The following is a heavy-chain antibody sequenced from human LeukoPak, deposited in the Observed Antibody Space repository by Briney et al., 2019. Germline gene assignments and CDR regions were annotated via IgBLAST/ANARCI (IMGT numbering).Heavy chain of an antibody. D-gene: IGHD7-27*01. CDR3: ARDHNWGPDY. CDR1: GFTFTGHY. J-gene: IGHJ4*02. Sequence: ASVKVSCKTSGFTFTGHYMHRLRQAPGQGLEWMGWINANTGVTHYAVKFQGRVTITRDTSISTVYMDLSSLQSDDTAVYYCARDHNWGPDYWGQGTPVLVSS. CDR2: INANTGVT. V-gene: IGHV1-2*02.